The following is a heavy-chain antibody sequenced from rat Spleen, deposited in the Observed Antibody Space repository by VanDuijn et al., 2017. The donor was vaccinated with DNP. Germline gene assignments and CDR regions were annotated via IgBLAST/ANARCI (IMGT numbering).Heavy chain of an antibody. V-gene: IGHV5-58*01. J-gene: IGHJ2*01. Sequence: EVQLVETGGGLVQPGRSLKLSCVASGFTFSSYWMSWIRQAPGKGLEWVASINTGGGSTYYPDSVKGRFTISRDNAEDTVYLQMNSLRSEDTATYFCVKEGSRVTTYFDYWGQGVMVTVSS. CDR1: GFTFSSYW. CDR2: INTGGGST. D-gene: IGHD1-10*01. CDR3: VKEGSRVTTYFDY.